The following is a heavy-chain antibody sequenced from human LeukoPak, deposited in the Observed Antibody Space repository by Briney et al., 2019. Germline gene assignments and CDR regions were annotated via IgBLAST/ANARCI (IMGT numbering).Heavy chain of an antibody. J-gene: IGHJ4*02. CDR3: ARGRIVATSTSLAIY. V-gene: IGHV1-8*01. CDR1: GYTFTSYD. CDR2: MNPNSGST. D-gene: IGHD5-12*01. Sequence: GASVKVSCKASGYTFTSYDINWVRQATGQGLEWMGWMNPNSGSTGYAQKFQGRVTMTRNTSISTAYMELSSLRSEDTAVYYCARGRIVATSTSLAIYWGQGTLVTVSS.